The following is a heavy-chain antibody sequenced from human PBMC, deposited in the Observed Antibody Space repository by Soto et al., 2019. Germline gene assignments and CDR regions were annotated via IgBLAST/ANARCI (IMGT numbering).Heavy chain of an antibody. V-gene: IGHV1-69*12. D-gene: IGHD2-21*02. CDR2: IIPIFGTE. Sequence: QVQLVQSGAEVKKPGSSVKVSCKASGGTFSSYAISWVRQAPGQGLEWMGGIIPIFGTENYAQKFQGRVTITADESTSTAYMELSSLRSEDTAVYYCARLTLAYCGGDCYSGYYYYGMDVWCQGTTVTVSS. CDR1: GGTFSSYA. CDR3: ARLTLAYCGGDCYSGYYYYGMDV. J-gene: IGHJ6*02.